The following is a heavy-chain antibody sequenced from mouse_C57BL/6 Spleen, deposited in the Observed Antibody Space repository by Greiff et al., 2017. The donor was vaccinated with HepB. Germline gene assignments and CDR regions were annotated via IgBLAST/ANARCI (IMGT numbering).Heavy chain of an antibody. Sequence: EVQLQESGPGMVKPSQSLSLTCTVTGYSITSGYDWHWIRHFPGNKLEWMGYISYSGSTNYNPSLKSRISITHDTSKNHFFLKLNSVTTEDTATYYCARAGGYYGSSYFAYWGQGTLVTVSA. D-gene: IGHD1-1*01. V-gene: IGHV3-1*01. CDR3: ARAGGYYGSSYFAY. J-gene: IGHJ3*01. CDR1: GYSITSGYD. CDR2: ISYSGST.